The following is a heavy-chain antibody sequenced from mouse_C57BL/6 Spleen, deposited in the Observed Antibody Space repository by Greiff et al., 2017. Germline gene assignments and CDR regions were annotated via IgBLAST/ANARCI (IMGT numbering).Heavy chain of an antibody. CDR3: ARFDDYDWYFDV. Sequence: VQLQQSGAELVRPGTSVTVSCKASGYAFTNYLIEWVKQRPGQGLEWIGVINPGSGGTNYNEKFKGKATLTADKSSSTAYMQLSSLTSEDSAVYFCARFDDYDWYFDVWGTGTTVTVSS. J-gene: IGHJ1*03. V-gene: IGHV1-54*01. CDR1: GYAFTNYL. D-gene: IGHD2-4*01. CDR2: INPGSGGT.